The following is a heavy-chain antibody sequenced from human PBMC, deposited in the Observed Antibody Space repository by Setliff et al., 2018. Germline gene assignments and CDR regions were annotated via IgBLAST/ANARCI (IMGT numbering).Heavy chain of an antibody. CDR1: GYAFTDNY. J-gene: IGHJ3*01. D-gene: IGHD3-16*01. V-gene: IGHV1-2*04. Sequence: GASVKVSCKTSGYAFTDNYIHWVRQAPGQGLEWMGWINPKTGGTNLAQKFQGWVSMTRDTSITTAYRELSRLTSDDMAVYFCARSDHLVVDGFDVWGQGTMVTVS. CDR2: INPKTGGT. CDR3: ARSDHLVVDGFDV.